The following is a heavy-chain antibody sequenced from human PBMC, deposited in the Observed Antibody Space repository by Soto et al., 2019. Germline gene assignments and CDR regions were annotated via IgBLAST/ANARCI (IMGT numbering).Heavy chain of an antibody. V-gene: IGHV3-33*01. D-gene: IGHD2-2*01. CDR2: IWYDGSNK. Sequence: GGSLRLSCAASGFTFRNYGMHWVRQAPGKGLEWVAVIWYDGSNKYYTDSVKGRFTISRDDSKNTLYLQMNSLRAEDTAVYYCARDRRSRCYDYWGQGTLVPVSS. CDR1: GFTFRNYG. CDR3: ARDRRSRCYDY. J-gene: IGHJ4*02.